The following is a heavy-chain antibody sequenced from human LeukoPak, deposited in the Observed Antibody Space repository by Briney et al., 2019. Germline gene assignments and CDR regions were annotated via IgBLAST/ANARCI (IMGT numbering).Heavy chain of an antibody. Sequence: ASVKVSCKASGYTFTSYGISWVRQAPGQGLEWMGWISAYNGNTNYAQKLQGRVTMTTDTSTSTAYMELSSLRSEDTAVYYCARRFYDNLTGHTWYDYWGQGTPVTVSS. CDR2: ISAYNGNT. V-gene: IGHV1-18*01. CDR1: GYTFTSYG. D-gene: IGHD3-9*01. CDR3: ARRFYDNLTGHTWYDY. J-gene: IGHJ4*02.